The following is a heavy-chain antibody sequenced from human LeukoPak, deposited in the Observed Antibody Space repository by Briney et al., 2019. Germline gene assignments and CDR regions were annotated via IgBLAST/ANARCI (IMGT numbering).Heavy chain of an antibody. J-gene: IGHJ5*02. CDR3: ARADRLHGGPYLIGP. CDR2: INPNSGGA. Sequence: ASVKVSRKTSGYSFTDYYMHWVRQAPGQGLEWMGWINPNSGGASAAQKFQGRVTMTRDTSITTVYMEVSWLTSDDTAIYYCARADRLHGGPYLIGPWGQGTLVTVSS. CDR1: GYSFTDYY. V-gene: IGHV1-2*02. D-gene: IGHD2-21*01.